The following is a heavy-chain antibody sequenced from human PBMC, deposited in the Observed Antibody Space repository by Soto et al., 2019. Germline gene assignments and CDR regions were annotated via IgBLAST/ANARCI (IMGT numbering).Heavy chain of an antibody. CDR1: GGTFSSYA. CDR3: ARAPARYVDIVATSCGMDV. V-gene: IGHV1-69*13. J-gene: IGHJ6*02. D-gene: IGHD5-12*01. CDR2: IIPIFGTA. Sequence: GASVKVSCKASGGTFSSYANSWVRQAPGQGLEWMGGIIPIFGTANYAQKFQGRVTITADESTSTAYMELSSLRSEDTAVYYCARAPARYVDIVATSCGMDVWGQGTTVTVSS.